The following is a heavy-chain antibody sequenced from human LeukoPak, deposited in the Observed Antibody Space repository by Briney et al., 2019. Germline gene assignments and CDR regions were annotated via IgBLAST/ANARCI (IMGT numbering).Heavy chain of an antibody. CDR2: IYYSGTT. J-gene: IGHJ4*02. D-gene: IGHD6-13*01. V-gene: IGHV4-59*01. CDR3: ARGVYIAAAQYGY. Sequence: SETLSLTCTVSGGSISSYYWDWIRQPPGKGLEWIGYIYYSGTTNYNPSLKSRVTISVDTSKNQFSLKLSSVTAADTAVYYCARGVYIAAAQYGYWGQGTLVTVSS. CDR1: GGSISSYY.